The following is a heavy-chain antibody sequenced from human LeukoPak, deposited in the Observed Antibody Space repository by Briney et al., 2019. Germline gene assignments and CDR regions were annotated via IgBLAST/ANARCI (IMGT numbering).Heavy chain of an antibody. V-gene: IGHV1-46*01. J-gene: IGHJ3*02. CDR1: GYSFTSHY. Sequence: ASVKVSCKASGYSFTSHYMHWVRQAPGQGLEWMGLINPSGSSTLYAQKFQGRVTMTRDMSTTTDYMELSSLRSEDTAVYYCARDKPVVVAATQYPDAFDIWGQGTMVTVSS. CDR2: INPSGSST. D-gene: IGHD2-15*01. CDR3: ARDKPVVVAATQYPDAFDI.